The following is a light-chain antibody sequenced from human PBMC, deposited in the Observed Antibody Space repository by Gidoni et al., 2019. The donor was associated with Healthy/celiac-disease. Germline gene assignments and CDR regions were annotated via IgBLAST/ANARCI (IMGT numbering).Light chain of an antibody. J-gene: IGKJ5*01. V-gene: IGKV1-33*01. CDR3: QQYDNLPLT. Sequence: DIQMTQSPSSLSASVGDRVTITCQASQDISNYLNWYNQKPGKAPKLLIYDASNFETGVPSRVSGSGSGTDFTCTISSLQPEDIATYYCQQYDNLPLTFGQGTRLEIK. CDR2: DAS. CDR1: QDISNY.